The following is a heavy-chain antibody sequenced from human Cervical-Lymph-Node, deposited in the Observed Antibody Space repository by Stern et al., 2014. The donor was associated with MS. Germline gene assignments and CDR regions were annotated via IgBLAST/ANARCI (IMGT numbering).Heavy chain of an antibody. V-gene: IGHV1-46*01. CDR3: AREVAGHRLGMMDV. Sequence: QVQLVQSGAEVKKPGASVKVSFKASGYTFISYYMHWVRQAPGQGLEWMGIINPSGGSTSYAQKFQGRVTMTRDTSTSTVYMELRSLRSDDTAVYYCAREVAGHRLGMMDVWGQGTTVTVSS. CDR2: INPSGGST. CDR1: GYTFISYY. J-gene: IGHJ6*02. D-gene: IGHD6-19*01.